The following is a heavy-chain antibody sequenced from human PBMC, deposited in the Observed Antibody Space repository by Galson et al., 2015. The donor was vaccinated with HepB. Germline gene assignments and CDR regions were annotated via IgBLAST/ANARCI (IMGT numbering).Heavy chain of an antibody. CDR2: FDPEDGET. CDR1: GYTLTELS. D-gene: IGHD6-19*01. J-gene: IGHJ4*02. V-gene: IGHV1-24*01. Sequence: SVKVSCKVSGYTLTELSMHWVRQAPGKGLEWMGGFDPEDGETIYAQKFQGRVTMTEDTSTDTAYMELSSLRSEDTAVYYCATVSWPDSSGWYRIKGYFDYWGQGTLVTVSP. CDR3: ATVSWPDSSGWYRIKGYFDY.